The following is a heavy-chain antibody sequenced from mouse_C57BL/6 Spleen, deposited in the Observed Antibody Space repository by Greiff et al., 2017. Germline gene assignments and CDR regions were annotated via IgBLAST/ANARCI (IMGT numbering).Heavy chain of an antibody. Sequence: QVQLQQPGAELVKPGASVKLSCKASGYTFTSYWMQWVKQRPGQGLEWIGEIDPSDSYTNYNQKFKSKATLTVDTSSSTAYMQLSSLTSEDSAVYYCARDYGSDYWGQGTTLTVSS. CDR2: IDPSDSYT. CDR3: ARDYGSDY. D-gene: IGHD1-1*01. CDR1: GYTFTSYW. J-gene: IGHJ2*01. V-gene: IGHV1-50*01.